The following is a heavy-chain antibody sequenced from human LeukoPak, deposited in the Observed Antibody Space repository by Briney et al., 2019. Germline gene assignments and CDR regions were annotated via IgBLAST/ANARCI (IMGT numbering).Heavy chain of an antibody. CDR1: GYTFTSYG. V-gene: IGHV1-18*01. CDR2: ISAYNGNT. J-gene: IGHJ5*02. CDR3: ARCIFGVVLNVTNWFDP. D-gene: IGHD3-3*01. Sequence: ASVKVSCKASGYTFTSYGISWVRQAPGQGLEWMGWISAYNGNTNYAQKLQGRVTMTTDTSTGTAYMELRSLRSDDTAVYYCARCIFGVVLNVTNWFDPWGQGTLVTVSS.